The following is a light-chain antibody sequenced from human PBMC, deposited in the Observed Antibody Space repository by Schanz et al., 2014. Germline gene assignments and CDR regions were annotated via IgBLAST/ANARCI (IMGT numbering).Light chain of an antibody. CDR1: SSDVGSYNL. V-gene: IGLV2-14*02. J-gene: IGLJ2*01. Sequence: QSALTQPASVSGSPGQSITISCTATSSDVGSYNLVSWYQQHPGKAPKLMIYEGSKRPSGVSNRFSGSKSGNTASLTISGLQAEDEADYYCSSYAGNNKLLFGGGTKLTVL. CDR2: EGS. CDR3: SSYAGNNKLL.